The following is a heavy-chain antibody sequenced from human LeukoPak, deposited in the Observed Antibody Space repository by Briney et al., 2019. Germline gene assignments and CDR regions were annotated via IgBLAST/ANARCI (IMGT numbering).Heavy chain of an antibody. CDR2: INQDGSAT. J-gene: IGHJ4*02. CDR3: ARAQGYSYGYCFDY. V-gene: IGHV3-7*02. D-gene: IGHD5-18*01. CDR1: GFTFSSYW. Sequence: GGSLRLSCAASGFTFSSYWLSWVRQAPGKGLEWVANINQDGSATYYVDSVKGRFTISRDNAKNSLYLQMSSLRAEDTAVYYCARAQGYSYGYCFDYWGQGTLVTVSS.